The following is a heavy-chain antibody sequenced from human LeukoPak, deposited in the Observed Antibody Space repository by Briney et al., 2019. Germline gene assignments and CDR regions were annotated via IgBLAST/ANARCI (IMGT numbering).Heavy chain of an antibody. V-gene: IGHV1-2*02. D-gene: IGHD2-2*02. CDR3: ARGVYCSSASCYSGLGYYYYYMDV. Sequence: ASVKVSCKASGYTFTGYYMQWVRQAPGQGLEWMGWINPNSGGTNYAQNFQGRVTMTRDTSITTAYMELTRLRSDDTAVYYCARGVYCSSASCYSGLGYYYYYMDVWGKGTTVTVSS. CDR2: INPNSGGT. J-gene: IGHJ6*03. CDR1: GYTFTGYY.